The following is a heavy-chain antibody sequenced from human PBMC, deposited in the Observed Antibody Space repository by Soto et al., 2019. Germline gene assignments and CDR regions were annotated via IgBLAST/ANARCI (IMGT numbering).Heavy chain of an antibody. CDR3: ARWPKPHINLLPPAPSYYGMDV. J-gene: IGHJ6*02. Sequence: ASVKVSCKASGYTFTSYGISWVRQAPGQGLEWMGWISAYNGNTNYAQKLQGRVTMTTDTSTSTAYMELRSLRSDDTAVYYCARWPKPHINLLPPAPSYYGMDVWGQGTTVTVSS. D-gene: IGHD3-22*01. CDR1: GYTFTSYG. V-gene: IGHV1-18*01. CDR2: ISAYNGNT.